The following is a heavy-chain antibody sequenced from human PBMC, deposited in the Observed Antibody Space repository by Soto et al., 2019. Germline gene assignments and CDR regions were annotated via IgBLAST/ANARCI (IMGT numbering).Heavy chain of an antibody. CDR3: ARGRVDCSGGSCYRNHFDY. J-gene: IGHJ4*02. CDR2: INPNSGGT. Sequence: SVKVSCKASGYTFTGYYMHWVRQAPGQGLERMRWINPNSGGTNYAQKFQGWVTMTRDTSISTAYMELSRLRSDDTAVYYCARGRVDCSGGSCYRNHFDYWGQGTLVTVSS. V-gene: IGHV1-2*04. D-gene: IGHD2-15*01. CDR1: GYTFTGYY.